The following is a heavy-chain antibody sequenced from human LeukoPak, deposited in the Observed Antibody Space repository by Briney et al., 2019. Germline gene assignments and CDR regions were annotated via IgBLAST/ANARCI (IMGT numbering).Heavy chain of an antibody. CDR3: ARTRKDSGGYYLGYYFDY. CDR2: IYYSGST. D-gene: IGHD6-19*01. V-gene: IGHV4-59*01. J-gene: IGHJ4*02. Sequence: PSETLSLTCTVSGGSISSYYWSWIRQPPGKGLEWIGYIYYSGSTNYNPSLKSRVTISVDTSKNQFSLKLSSVTAADTAVYYCARTRKDSGGYYLGYYFDYWGQGTLVTVSS. CDR1: GGSISSYY.